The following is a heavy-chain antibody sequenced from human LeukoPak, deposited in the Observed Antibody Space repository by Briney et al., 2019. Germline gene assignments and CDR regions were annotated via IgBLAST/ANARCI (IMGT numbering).Heavy chain of an antibody. D-gene: IGHD3-10*01. CDR1: GFTFSSYS. CDR3: AREQLWFGESAFDY. J-gene: IGHJ4*02. V-gene: IGHV3-21*01. Sequence: GGSLRLSCAASGFTFSSYSMNWARQAPGKGLEWVSSISSSSSYIYYADSVKGRFTISRDNAKNSLYLQMNSLRAEDTAVYYCAREQLWFGESAFDYWGQGTLVTVSS. CDR2: ISSSSSYI.